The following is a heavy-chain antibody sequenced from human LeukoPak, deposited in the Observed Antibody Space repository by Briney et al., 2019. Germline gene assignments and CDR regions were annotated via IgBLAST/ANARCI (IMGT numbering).Heavy chain of an antibody. V-gene: IGHV1-69*05. CDR1: GGTFSSYS. CDR2: IIPIFGTA. CDR3: AREGIAVAGNHY. D-gene: IGHD6-19*01. Sequence: SVKVSCKASGGTFSSYSISWVRQAPGQGLEWMGRIIPIFGTANYAQKFQGRVTITTDESTSTAYMELSSLRSEDTAVYYCAREGIAVAGNHYWGQGTLVTVSS. J-gene: IGHJ4*02.